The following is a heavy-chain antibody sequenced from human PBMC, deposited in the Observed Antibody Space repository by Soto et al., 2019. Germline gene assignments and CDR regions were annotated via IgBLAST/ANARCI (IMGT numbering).Heavy chain of an antibody. J-gene: IGHJ3*02. CDR3: ASVLRKTVVVAATGAFDI. D-gene: IGHD2-15*01. Sequence: SVKVSCKASGGTFSSYTISWVRQAPGQGLEWMGRIIPILGIANYAQKFQGRVTITADKSTSTAYMELSSLGSEDTAVYYCASVLRKTVVVAATGAFDIWGQGTMVTVSS. V-gene: IGHV1-69*02. CDR2: IIPILGIA. CDR1: GGTFSSYT.